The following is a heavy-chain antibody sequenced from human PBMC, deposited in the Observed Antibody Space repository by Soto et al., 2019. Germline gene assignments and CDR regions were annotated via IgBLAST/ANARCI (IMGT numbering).Heavy chain of an antibody. CDR1: GGSFSGQR. Sequence: QVQLVQSGAEVKKPGSSVKVSCKASGGSFSGQRVGWVRQAPGQRLEWMGGIIPMFRTTNYARKFQGRLTITADGSTNTASMELISLTSEDTAIYYCANEPNWGQGTLVTVSS. V-gene: IGHV1-69*01. CDR2: IIPMFRTT. J-gene: IGHJ4*02. CDR3: ANEPN.